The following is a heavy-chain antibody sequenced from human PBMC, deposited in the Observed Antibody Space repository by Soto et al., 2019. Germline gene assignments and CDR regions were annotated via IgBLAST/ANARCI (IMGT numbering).Heavy chain of an antibody. CDR2: IYPGDSDT. D-gene: IGHD3-3*01. V-gene: IGHV5-51*01. CDR1: GYSFTSYW. CDR3: ASLPRGYDFWSGYYTASYYYYYMDV. Sequence: GESLKISCKGSGYSFTSYWIGWVRQMPGKGLEWMGIIYPGDSDTRYSPSFQGQVTISADKSISTAYLQWSSLKASDTAMYYCASLPRGYDFWSGYYTASYYYYYMDVWGKGTTVTVSS. J-gene: IGHJ6*03.